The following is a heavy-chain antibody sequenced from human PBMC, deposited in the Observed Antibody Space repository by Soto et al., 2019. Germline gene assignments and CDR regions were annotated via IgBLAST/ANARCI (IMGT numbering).Heavy chain of an antibody. J-gene: IGHJ2*01. CDR3: TQSRFAPWYFDL. CDR2: IYWDDDK. CDR1: GFSLSTSGVG. V-gene: IGHV2-5*02. Sequence: QITLKESGPTLVKPTQTLTLTCTVSGFSLSTSGVGVGWIRQPPGKALEWLALIYWDDDKRYSPSLKSRLTTTKDTSKTQVVLTMTNMDPVDTATYYCTQSRFAPWYFDLWGRGTLVTVSS.